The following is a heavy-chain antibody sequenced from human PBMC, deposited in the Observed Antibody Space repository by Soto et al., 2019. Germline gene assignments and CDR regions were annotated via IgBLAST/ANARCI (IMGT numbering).Heavy chain of an antibody. CDR3: ARDCGLSSTSPYYYGMDV. D-gene: IGHD2-2*01. Sequence: GASVKVSCKASGYTFTGYYMHWVRRAPGQGLEWMGWINPNSGGTNYAQKFQGWVTMTRDTSISTAYMELSRLRSDDTAVYYCARDCGLSSTSPYYYGMDVWGQGTTVTVSS. J-gene: IGHJ6*02. V-gene: IGHV1-2*04. CDR1: GYTFTGYY. CDR2: INPNSGGT.